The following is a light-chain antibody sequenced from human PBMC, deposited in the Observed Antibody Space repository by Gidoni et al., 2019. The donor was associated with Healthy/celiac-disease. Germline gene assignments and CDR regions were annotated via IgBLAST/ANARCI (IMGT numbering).Light chain of an antibody. CDR1: QSISSW. J-gene: IGKJ1*01. CDR3: QQYNSYSPDRT. Sequence: DIPMTQSPSTLSASVGDRVTITCRARQSISSWLAWYQQKPGKAPKLLIYKASSLESGVPSRFSGSGSGTEFTLTISSLQPDDFATYYCQQYNSYSPDRTFXQXTKVEIK. CDR2: KAS. V-gene: IGKV1-5*03.